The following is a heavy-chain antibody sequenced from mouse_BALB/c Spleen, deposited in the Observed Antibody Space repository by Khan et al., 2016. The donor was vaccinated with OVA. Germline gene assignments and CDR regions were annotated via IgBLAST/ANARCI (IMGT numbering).Heavy chain of an antibody. CDR3: ARNGNCYGMDY. D-gene: IGHD4-1*01. J-gene: IGHJ4*01. Sequence: QVQLQQSGAELVRPGASVRISCKAFGYTFTNQHIHWVKQRPGQGLDWIGYIKPYNDSTKYNQKFKGKATLTVDKSSSTAFMELSSLTSEDSAVYYCARNGNCYGMDYWGQGTSVTVSS. CDR2: IKPYNDST. CDR1: GYTFTNQH. V-gene: IGHV1S56*01.